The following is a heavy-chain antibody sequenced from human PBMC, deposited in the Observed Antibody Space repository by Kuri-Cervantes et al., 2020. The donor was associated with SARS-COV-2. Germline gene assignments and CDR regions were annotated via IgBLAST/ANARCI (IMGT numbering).Heavy chain of an antibody. Sequence: ESLKISCTVSGGSISSYYWSWIRQPPGKGLEWIGYIYYSGSTNYNPSLKSRVTISVDTSKNQFSLKLSSVTAADTAVYYCARHVAAAGDFDYWGQGTLVTVSS. CDR3: ARHVAAAGDFDY. D-gene: IGHD6-13*01. CDR1: GGSISSYY. V-gene: IGHV4-59*08. CDR2: IYYSGST. J-gene: IGHJ4*02.